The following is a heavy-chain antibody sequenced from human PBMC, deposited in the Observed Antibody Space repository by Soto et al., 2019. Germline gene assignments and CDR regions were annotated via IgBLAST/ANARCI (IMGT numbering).Heavy chain of an antibody. V-gene: IGHV4-30-4*01. CDR3: ARAQGSGFLVS. CDR2: IYYSGST. Sequence: QVQLQESGPGLVKPSQTLSLTCTVSGGSISSGDYYWSWIRQPPGKGLEWIGYIYYSGSTYYNPSRKRRVTISVDTSKTQFSLKLSSVTAADTAVYYCARAQGSGFLVSWGQGTLVTVSS. J-gene: IGHJ4*02. D-gene: IGHD3-10*01. CDR1: GGSISSGDYY.